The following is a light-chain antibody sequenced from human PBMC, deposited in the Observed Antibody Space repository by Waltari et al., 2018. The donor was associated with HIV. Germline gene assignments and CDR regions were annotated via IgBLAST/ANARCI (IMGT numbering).Light chain of an antibody. CDR1: SGHSNYA. Sequence: QLVLTQSPSASASLGASVKLTCTLSSGHSNYAIAWHQQQPEKGPRYLIKLNSDGSHTKGDGIPDRFSGSSSGAERYLTISSLQSDDEAEYYCRTWGAGIVVFGGGTKLTVL. J-gene: IGLJ2*01. CDR3: RTWGAGIVV. CDR2: LNSDGSH. V-gene: IGLV4-69*01.